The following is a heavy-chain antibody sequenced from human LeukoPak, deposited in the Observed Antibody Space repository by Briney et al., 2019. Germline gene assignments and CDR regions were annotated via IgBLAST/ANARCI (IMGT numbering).Heavy chain of an antibody. J-gene: IGHJ4*02. Sequence: SQTLSLTCTVSGGSISSGDYYWSWIRQPPGKGLEWIGYIYYSGSTYYNPSLKSRVTISVDTSKNQFSLKLSSVTAADTAVYYCARGEGFYPCDYWGQGTLVIVSS. V-gene: IGHV4-30-4*08. D-gene: IGHD2/OR15-2a*01. CDR1: GGSISSGDYY. CDR2: IYYSGST. CDR3: ARGEGFYPCDY.